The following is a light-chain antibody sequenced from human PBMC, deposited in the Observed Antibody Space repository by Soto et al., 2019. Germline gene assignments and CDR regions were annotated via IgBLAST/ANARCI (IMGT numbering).Light chain of an antibody. CDR1: RSVSTN. Sequence: EIAMTHSPATLSVPPGKGATLPCRASRSVSTNFAWYQQKPGQAPRLLNYAASTRATGIPARFSGSGSGTEFTLSISSLQSEDVAVYYCQQYQNWPLTFGGGTKVEIK. CDR3: QQYQNWPLT. CDR2: AAS. V-gene: IGKV3-15*01. J-gene: IGKJ4*01.